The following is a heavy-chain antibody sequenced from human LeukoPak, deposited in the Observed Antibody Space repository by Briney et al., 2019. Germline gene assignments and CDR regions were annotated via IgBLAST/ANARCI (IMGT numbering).Heavy chain of an antibody. D-gene: IGHD6-6*01. CDR1: GGSFSGYY. Sequence: SETLSLTCAVYGGSFSGYYWSWIRQPPGKGLEWIGEINHSGSTNYNPSLKSRVTISVDTSKNQFSLKLSSVTAADTAVYYCARQRQLVYYYYMDVWGKGTTVTVSS. V-gene: IGHV4-34*01. CDR2: INHSGST. J-gene: IGHJ6*03. CDR3: ARQRQLVYYYYMDV.